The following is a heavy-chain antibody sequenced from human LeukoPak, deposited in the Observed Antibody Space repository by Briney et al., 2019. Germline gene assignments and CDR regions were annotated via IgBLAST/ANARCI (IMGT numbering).Heavy chain of an antibody. CDR2: IWYDGSNK. V-gene: IGHV3-33*08. Sequence: GGSLRLSCAASGFTFSTYAMSWVRQAPGKGLEWVAVIWYDGSNKYYADSVKGRFTISRDNSKNTLYLQMNNLRAEDTAVYYCARDRYSSGWADAFDIWGQGTMVTVSS. J-gene: IGHJ3*02. CDR1: GFTFSTYA. CDR3: ARDRYSSGWADAFDI. D-gene: IGHD6-19*01.